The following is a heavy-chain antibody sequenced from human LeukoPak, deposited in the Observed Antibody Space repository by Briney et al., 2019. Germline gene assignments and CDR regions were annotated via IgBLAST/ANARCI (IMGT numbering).Heavy chain of an antibody. J-gene: IGHJ5*02. CDR1: GFTFSSYA. Sequence: GGSLRLSCAASGFTFSSYAMHWVRQAPGKGLEWVAVISYDGSNKYYADSVKGRFTISRDNSKNTLYLQMNSLRAEDTAVYYCARVQWELLGWFDPWGQGTLVTVSS. CDR2: ISYDGSNK. V-gene: IGHV3-30-3*01. D-gene: IGHD1-26*01. CDR3: ARVQWELLGWFDP.